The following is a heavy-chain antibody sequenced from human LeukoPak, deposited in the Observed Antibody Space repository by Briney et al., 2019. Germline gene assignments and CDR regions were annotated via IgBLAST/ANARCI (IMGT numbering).Heavy chain of an antibody. V-gene: IGHV4-34*01. Sequence: SSETLSLTCTVSGGSISGYYWSWIRQPPGKGLEWIGEINHSGSTNYNPSLKSRVTISVDTSKNQFSLKLCSVTAADTAVYYCASRLYYDSSGYYGSIRYWGQGTLVTVSS. CDR1: GGSISGYY. CDR2: INHSGST. D-gene: IGHD3-22*01. J-gene: IGHJ4*02. CDR3: ASRLYYDSSGYYGSIRY.